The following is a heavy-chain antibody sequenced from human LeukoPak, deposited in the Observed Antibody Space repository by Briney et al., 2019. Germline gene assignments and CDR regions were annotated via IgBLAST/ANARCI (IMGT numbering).Heavy chain of an antibody. CDR2: INPNSGGT. V-gene: IGHV1-2*02. D-gene: IGHD3-3*01. CDR3: ARTKIDYDFWSGYLATNAFDI. J-gene: IGHJ3*02. CDR1: GYTFTGYY. Sequence: ASVKVSCKASGYTFTGYYMHWVRQAPGQGLEWMGWINPNSGGTNYAQKFQGRVTMTRDTSISTAYMELSRLRSEDTAVYYCARTKIDYDFWSGYLATNAFDIWGQGTMVTVSS.